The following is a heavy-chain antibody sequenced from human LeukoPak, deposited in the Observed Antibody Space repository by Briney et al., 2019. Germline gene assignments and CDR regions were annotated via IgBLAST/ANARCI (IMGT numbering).Heavy chain of an antibody. CDR2: VYAGGTT. CDR3: AKDLSGSIAVVLDY. D-gene: IGHD6-19*01. Sequence: PGGSLRLSCAASGFTVSSNYMSWVRQAPGKGLEWVPVVYAGGTTYYADSVKGRFSISRDNSKNTLYLQMNSLRAEDTAVYYCAKDLSGSIAVVLDYWGQGTLVTVSS. CDR1: GFTVSSNY. V-gene: IGHV3-66*01. J-gene: IGHJ4*02.